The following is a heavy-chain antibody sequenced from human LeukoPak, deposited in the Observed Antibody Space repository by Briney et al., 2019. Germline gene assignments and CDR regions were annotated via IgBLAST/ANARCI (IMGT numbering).Heavy chain of an antibody. J-gene: IGHJ6*03. CDR1: GGSISSNSDY. Sequence: SETLSLTCTVSGGSISSNSDYWGWIRQPPGKGLEWIGSIYYSGTTYYNPSLKSRVTISVDTSRNQFSLKLSSVTAADTAVYYCARETSQKGAHYMDVWGKGTTVTISS. CDR2: IYYSGTT. V-gene: IGHV4-39*07. D-gene: IGHD3-16*01. CDR3: ARETSQKGAHYMDV.